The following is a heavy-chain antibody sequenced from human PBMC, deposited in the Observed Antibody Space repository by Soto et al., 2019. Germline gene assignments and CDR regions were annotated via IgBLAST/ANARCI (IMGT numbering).Heavy chain of an antibody. CDR3: ARTRVVPAAICGMDV. CDR1: GGTFSSYA. J-gene: IGHJ6*02. D-gene: IGHD2-2*01. Sequence: SVKVSCKASGGTFSSYAISWVRQAPGQGLEWMGGIIPIFGTANYAQKFQGWVTMTRDTSISTAYMELSRLRSDDTAVYYCARTRVVPAAICGMDVWGQGTTVTVSS. V-gene: IGHV1-69*05. CDR2: IIPIFGTA.